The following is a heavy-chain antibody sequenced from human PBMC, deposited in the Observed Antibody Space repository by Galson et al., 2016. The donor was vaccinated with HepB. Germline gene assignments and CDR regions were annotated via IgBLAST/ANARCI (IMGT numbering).Heavy chain of an antibody. CDR2: MTTSGSTI. D-gene: IGHD2-2*01. CDR1: GFPFSDYY. Sequence: SLRLSCAASGFPFSDYYMSWVRQAPGKGLEWLSHMTTSGSTIHYADSVKGRFTASRDNAKSSLFLHLNSLSAEDTALYYCARGFRAGSCSTTTCDGTYAMWGQGTMVTVSS. J-gene: IGHJ3*02. V-gene: IGHV3-11*01. CDR3: ARGFRAGSCSTTTCDGTYAM.